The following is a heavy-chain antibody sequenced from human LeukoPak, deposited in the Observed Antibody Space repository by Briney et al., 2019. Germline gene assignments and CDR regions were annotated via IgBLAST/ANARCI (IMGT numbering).Heavy chain of an antibody. CDR1: GYSISSGYY. J-gene: IGHJ4*02. CDR2: IYHSGST. Sequence: SETLSLTCTVSGYSISSGYYWGWIRPPPGKGLEWSGSIYHSGSTYYNPSLKSRVTISVDTTKKQFSMKMSSVTAADTAVYYCARGVYFDFWSGYTFDYWGQGTLVTVSS. CDR3: ARGVYFDFWSGYTFDY. D-gene: IGHD3-3*01. V-gene: IGHV4-38-2*02.